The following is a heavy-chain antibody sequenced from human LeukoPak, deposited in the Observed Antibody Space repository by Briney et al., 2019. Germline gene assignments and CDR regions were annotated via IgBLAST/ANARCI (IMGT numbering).Heavy chain of an antibody. CDR3: AKDYYYDSNRYYFDY. CDR1: GFTFXSYA. Sequence: PXGSLRLSCAAXGFTFXSYAMSWVRQAPGKGLEWVSAISGSGGSTYYADSVKGRFTISRDNSKNTLYLQMNSLRAEDTAVYYCAKDYYYDSNRYYFDYWGQGTLVTVSS. J-gene: IGHJ4*02. D-gene: IGHD3-22*01. CDR2: ISGSGGST. V-gene: IGHV3-23*01.